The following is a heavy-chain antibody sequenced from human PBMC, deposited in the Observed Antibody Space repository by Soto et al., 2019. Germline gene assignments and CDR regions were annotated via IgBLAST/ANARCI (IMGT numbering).Heavy chain of an antibody. D-gene: IGHD4-4*01. Sequence: GGSLRLSCAASRFTFSRYWMSWVRQAPGKGLEWVANINQDGSERYSVDSVKGRFTISRDNAKNSLYLQMNSLRAEDTAVYYCARYYSHYYYGMDVWGQGTTVTVSS. J-gene: IGHJ6*02. CDR1: RFTFSRYW. V-gene: IGHV3-7*05. CDR3: ARYYSHYYYGMDV. CDR2: INQDGSER.